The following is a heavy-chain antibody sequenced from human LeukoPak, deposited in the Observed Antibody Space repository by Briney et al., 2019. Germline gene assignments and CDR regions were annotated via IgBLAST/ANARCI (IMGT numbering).Heavy chain of an antibody. CDR1: GFTFSSYS. Sequence: GGSLRLSCAASGFTFSSYSMNWVRQAPGKGLEWVSSISSSSSYIYYADSVKGRFTISRDNAKNSLYLQMNSLRAEDTAVYYCSSSWDRPDWYFDLWGRGTLVTVSS. V-gene: IGHV3-21*01. CDR3: SSSWDRPDWYFDL. D-gene: IGHD6-13*01. J-gene: IGHJ2*01. CDR2: ISSSSSYI.